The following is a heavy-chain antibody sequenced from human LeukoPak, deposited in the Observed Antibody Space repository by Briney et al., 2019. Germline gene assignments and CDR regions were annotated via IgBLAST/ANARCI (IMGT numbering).Heavy chain of an antibody. Sequence: SETLSLTCAVYGGSFSGYYWSWIRQPPGKGLEWIGEINHSGSTNYNPSLKSRVTISIDTSKNQFSLKLSSVTAADTALYYCARGPGTWYYYWGQGTLVPVSS. V-gene: IGHV4-34*01. CDR3: ARGPGTWYYY. CDR1: GGSFSGYY. D-gene: IGHD6-13*01. CDR2: INHSGST. J-gene: IGHJ4*02.